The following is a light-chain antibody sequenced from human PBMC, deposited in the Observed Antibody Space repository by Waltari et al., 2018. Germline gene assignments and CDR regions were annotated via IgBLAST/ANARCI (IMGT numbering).Light chain of an antibody. CDR2: EAS. CDR1: QDITND. J-gene: IGKJ4*01. CDR3: QHYYSIPLT. Sequence: DIQTTQSPSSLSASVGDRVPITCLVSQDITNDLAWYQQNPGETPKLLIYEASSLQSGIPSRFSGSGSGNNFSLTISSLQSEDFATYYCQHYYSIPLTFGGGTKVEIK. V-gene: IGKV1-27*01.